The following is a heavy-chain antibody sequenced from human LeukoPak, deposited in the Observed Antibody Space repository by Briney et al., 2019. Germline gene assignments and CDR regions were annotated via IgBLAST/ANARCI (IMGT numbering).Heavy chain of an antibody. CDR3: MSKVVTNNYYGMDV. CDR2: IRSKANSYAT. V-gene: IGHV3-73*01. Sequence: PGGSLKLSCAASGFTFSGSAMHWVRQASGKGLEWVGRIRSKANSYATAYAASVKGRFTISRDDSKNTAYLQMNSLKTADTAVYYCMSKVVTNNYYGMDVWGQGTTVTVSS. J-gene: IGHJ6*02. CDR1: GFTFSGSA. D-gene: IGHD4-23*01.